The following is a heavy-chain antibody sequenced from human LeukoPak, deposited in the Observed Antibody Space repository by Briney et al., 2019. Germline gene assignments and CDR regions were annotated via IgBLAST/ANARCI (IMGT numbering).Heavy chain of an antibody. J-gene: IGHJ6*03. D-gene: IGHD3-10*01. Sequence: SETLSLTCTVSGGSISIYYWNWIRQPAGKGLEWIGRIFTSGITNYDPSLKSRVTMSVDTSKNQFSLNLSSVTAADTAVYYCARESSGNYYNPLGYMDVWGKGTTVTVSS. CDR1: GGSISIYY. V-gene: IGHV4-4*07. CDR3: ARESSGNYYNPLGYMDV. CDR2: IFTSGIT.